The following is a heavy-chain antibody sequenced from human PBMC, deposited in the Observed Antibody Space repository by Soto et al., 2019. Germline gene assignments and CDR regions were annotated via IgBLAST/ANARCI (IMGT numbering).Heavy chain of an antibody. V-gene: IGHV1-69*01. CDR3: ARRGENTAMVPLFDY. CDR2: IIPIFGTA. CDR1: GGTFSSYA. J-gene: IGHJ4*02. D-gene: IGHD5-18*01. Sequence: SVKVSCKACGGTFSSYAISWVRQAPGQGLEWMGGIIPIFGTANYAQKFQGRVTITADESTSTAYMELSSLRSEDTAVYYCARRGENTAMVPLFDYWGQGTLVTVS.